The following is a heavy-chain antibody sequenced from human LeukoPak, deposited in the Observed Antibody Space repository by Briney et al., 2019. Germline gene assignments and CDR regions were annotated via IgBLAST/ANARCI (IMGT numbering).Heavy chain of an antibody. CDR2: ISGSGGST. D-gene: IGHD6-19*01. CDR3: AKPHSSGWYEPLDY. Sequence: GSLRLSCAASGFTFSSYAMSWVRQAPGKGLEWVSAISGSGGSTYYADSVKGRFTISRDNSKNTLYLQMNSLRAEGTAVYYCAKPHSSGWYEPLDYWGQGTLVTVSS. CDR1: GFTFSSYA. J-gene: IGHJ4*02. V-gene: IGHV3-23*01.